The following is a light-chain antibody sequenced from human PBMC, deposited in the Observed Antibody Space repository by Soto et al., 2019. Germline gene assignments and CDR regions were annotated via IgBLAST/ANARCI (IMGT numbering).Light chain of an antibody. V-gene: IGLV1-44*01. CDR2: SDN. J-gene: IGLJ2*01. CDR3: AAWDYSLNGRV. CDR1: RSNIGTNT. Sequence: QSVLTQPPSTSETPGQRVTISCSGRRSNIGTNTVTWYQQLPGTAPKLLIYSDNQRPSGVPDRFSGSKSGTSASLAITDLQSEDEADYYCAAWDYSLNGRVFGGGTKVTVL.